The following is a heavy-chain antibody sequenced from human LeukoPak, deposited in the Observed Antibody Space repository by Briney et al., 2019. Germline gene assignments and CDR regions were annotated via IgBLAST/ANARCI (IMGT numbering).Heavy chain of an antibody. CDR2: ISYDGSNK. D-gene: IGHD6-6*01. V-gene: IGHV3-30-3*01. CDR3: ARAGSSFNYYYYYGMDV. CDR1: GFTLSSYA. J-gene: IGHJ6*02. Sequence: PGGSLRLSCAASGFTLSSYAMHWVRQAPGKGLEWVAVISYDGSNKYYADSVRGRFTISRDNSKNTLYLQMNSLRAEDTAVYYCARAGSSFNYYYYYGMDVWGQGTTVTVSS.